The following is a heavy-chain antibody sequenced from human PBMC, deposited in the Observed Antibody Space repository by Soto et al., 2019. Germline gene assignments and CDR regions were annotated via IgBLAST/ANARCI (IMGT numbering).Heavy chain of an antibody. D-gene: IGHD6-13*01. J-gene: IGHJ4*02. CDR3: ARLSYSSSWYPLNYFDY. Sequence: SETLSLTCTVPGGSISSYYRSWIRQPPGKGLEWIGYIYYSGSTNYNPSLKSRVTISVDTSKNQFSLKLSSVTAADTAVYYCARLSYSSSWYPLNYFDYWGQGTLVTVSS. CDR2: IYYSGST. CDR1: GGSISSYY. V-gene: IGHV4-59*01.